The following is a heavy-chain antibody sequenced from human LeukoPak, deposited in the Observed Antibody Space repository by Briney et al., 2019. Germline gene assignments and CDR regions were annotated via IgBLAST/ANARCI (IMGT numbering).Heavy chain of an antibody. J-gene: IGHJ4*02. D-gene: IGHD5-18*01. V-gene: IGHV4-61*05. CDR3: ARGGYSYVAAYYFDY. Sequence: SETLSLTCTVSGGSISSSSYYWGWIRQPPGKGLEWIGYIYYSGSTNYNPSLKSRVTISVDTSKNQFSLKLSSVTAADTAVYYCARGGYSYVAAYYFDYWGQGTLVTVSS. CDR1: GGSISSSSYY. CDR2: IYYSGST.